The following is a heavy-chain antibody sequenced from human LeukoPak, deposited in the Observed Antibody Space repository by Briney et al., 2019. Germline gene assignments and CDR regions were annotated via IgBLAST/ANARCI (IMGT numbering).Heavy chain of an antibody. CDR2: IYTSGST. V-gene: IGHV4-4*07. CDR1: GVSISNYY. J-gene: IGHJ3*02. Sequence: PSETLSLTCTGSGVSISNYYWSWLRQPAGKGLKWIGRIYTSGSTNYNPSLNSRVTISVDKSKNQFSLKLSSVTAADTAVYYCARMEYCSSTSCPDAFDIWGQGTMVTVSS. D-gene: IGHD2-2*01. CDR3: ARMEYCSSTSCPDAFDI.